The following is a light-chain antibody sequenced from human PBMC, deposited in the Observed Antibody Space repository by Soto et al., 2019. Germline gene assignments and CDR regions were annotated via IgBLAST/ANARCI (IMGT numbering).Light chain of an antibody. CDR3: QQYVSSRFT. V-gene: IGKV3-20*01. Sequence: EIVLTQSPGTLSLSPGERATLSCRASQSISSSYLAWYQQKPGQAPRLLVYGASSRATGIPDGFSGSGSGTDFTLTISRLEPEDFGVYYCQQYVSSRFTFGAGTKVDIK. CDR2: GAS. CDR1: QSISSSY. J-gene: IGKJ3*01.